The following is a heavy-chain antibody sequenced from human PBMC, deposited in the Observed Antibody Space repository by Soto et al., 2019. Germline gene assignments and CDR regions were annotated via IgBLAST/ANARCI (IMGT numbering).Heavy chain of an antibody. CDR2: INSDGSST. J-gene: IGHJ6*03. D-gene: IGHD1-26*01. CDR3: AAATKYYYYYYYMDV. Sequence: GGSLRLSCAASGFTFSSYWMHWVRQAPGKGLVWVSRINSDGSSTSYADSVKGRFTISRDNAKNTLYLQMNSMRAEDTAVYYCAAATKYYYYYYYMDVWGKGTTVTVSS. CDR1: GFTFSSYW. V-gene: IGHV3-74*01.